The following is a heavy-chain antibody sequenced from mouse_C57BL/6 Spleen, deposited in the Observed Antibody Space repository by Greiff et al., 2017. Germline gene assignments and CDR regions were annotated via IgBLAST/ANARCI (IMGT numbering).Heavy chain of an antibody. CDR2: ISNGGGST. CDR3: ARQPYYGSSYYAMDY. Sequence: EVQVVESGGGLVQPGGSLKLSCAASGFTFSDYYMYWVRQTPEKRLEWVAYISNGGGSTYYPDTVKGRFTISRDNAKNTLYLQMSRLKSEDTAMYYCARQPYYGSSYYAMDYWGQGTSVTVSS. V-gene: IGHV5-12*01. D-gene: IGHD1-1*01. CDR1: GFTFSDYY. J-gene: IGHJ4*01.